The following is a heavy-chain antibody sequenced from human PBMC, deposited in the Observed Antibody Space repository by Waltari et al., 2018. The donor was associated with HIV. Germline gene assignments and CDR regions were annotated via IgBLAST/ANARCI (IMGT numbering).Heavy chain of an antibody. Sequence: QAYLMESGGGVVQPGGSLKLHCTAYGFTFSSSGMHWVRQATGKGLEWVGVIWSDGYNKFYADSVRGRFTFSRDNSKYTLSLQMNSLRAEDTALYYCVKERGPFNGFDIWGQGTMVTVSS. J-gene: IGHJ3*02. D-gene: IGHD3-16*01. CDR1: GFTFSSSG. CDR3: VKERGPFNGFDI. CDR2: IWSDGYNK. V-gene: IGHV3-33*06.